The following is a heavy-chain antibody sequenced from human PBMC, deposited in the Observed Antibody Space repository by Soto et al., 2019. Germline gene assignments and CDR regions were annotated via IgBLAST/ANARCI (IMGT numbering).Heavy chain of an antibody. V-gene: IGHV4-59*01. CDR3: ARTMDYYGMDV. CDR2: IYYSGST. D-gene: IGHD3-3*01. Sequence: PSETLSLTCTVSGGSISSYYWSWIRQPPGKGLEWIGYIYYSGSTNYNPSLKSRVTISVDTSKNQFSLKLSSVTAADTAVYYCARTMDYYGMDVWGQGTTVTVSS. CDR1: GGSISSYY. J-gene: IGHJ6*02.